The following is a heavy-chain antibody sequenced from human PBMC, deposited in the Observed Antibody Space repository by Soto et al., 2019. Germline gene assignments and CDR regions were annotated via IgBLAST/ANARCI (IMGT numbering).Heavy chain of an antibody. V-gene: IGHV3-66*01. J-gene: IGHJ4*02. Sequence: EVQLVESGGGWVQPGGSLRLSCAASGCTFSSNDVSWVRQAPGKGLQWVSITYTGGNTYYADSVKGRFTISRDNSKNTLYIQMNSLRAADTAVYYCARGNVYYDYWGQGTLVTVSS. CDR2: TYTGGNT. CDR1: GCTFSSND. CDR3: ARGNVYYDY.